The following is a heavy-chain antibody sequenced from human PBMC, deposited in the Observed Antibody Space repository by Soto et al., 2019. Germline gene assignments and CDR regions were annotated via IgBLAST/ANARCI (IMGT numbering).Heavy chain of an antibody. CDR2: INHSGSI. J-gene: IGHJ4*02. D-gene: IGHD4-17*01. Sequence: SETLSLTCAVYGGSVGGCYWSWVRQPPGKGLEWIGEINHSGSITYAPSLKSRVTMSVDTSKNQFSLRLNSVTAADTAVYYCARGEVTTGVFWGQGTQVTVSS. CDR1: GGSVGGCY. CDR3: ARGEVTTGVF. V-gene: IGHV4-34*01.